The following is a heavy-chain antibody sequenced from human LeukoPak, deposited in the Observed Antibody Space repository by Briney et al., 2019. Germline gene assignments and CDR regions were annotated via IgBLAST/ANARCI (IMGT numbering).Heavy chain of an antibody. Sequence: AGSLRLSCAASGFTVSSNYMSWVPQAPGKGLEWVSVIYSGGSTYYADSVKGRFTISRDNSKNTLYLQMNSLRAEDTAVYYCARTHDYGDYTFDYWGQGTLVTVSS. CDR2: IYSGGST. V-gene: IGHV3-53*01. J-gene: IGHJ4*02. CDR1: GFTVSSNY. D-gene: IGHD4-17*01. CDR3: ARTHDYGDYTFDY.